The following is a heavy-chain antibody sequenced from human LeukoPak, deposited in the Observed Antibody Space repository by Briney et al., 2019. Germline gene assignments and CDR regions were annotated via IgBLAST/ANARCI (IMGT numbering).Heavy chain of an antibody. V-gene: IGHV4-4*07. D-gene: IGHD6-19*01. Sequence: SETLSLTCTVSGGSISSYYWSWIRQPAGKGLEWIGRIYTSGSTNYNPSLKSRVTISVDKSKNQFSLKLSPVTAADTAVYYCASTSIAVAGTSFDYWGQGTLVTVSS. CDR1: GGSISSYY. J-gene: IGHJ4*02. CDR2: IYTSGST. CDR3: ASTSIAVAGTSFDY.